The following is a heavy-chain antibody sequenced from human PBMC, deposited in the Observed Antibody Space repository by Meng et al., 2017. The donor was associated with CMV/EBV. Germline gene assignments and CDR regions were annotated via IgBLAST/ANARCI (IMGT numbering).Heavy chain of an antibody. J-gene: IGHJ4*02. CDR1: YTFTGYY. CDR3: AIPYDSSGYYFPGTDY. Sequence: YTFTGYYMHWVRQAPGQGLEWMGWINPNSGGTNYAQKFQGRVTMTRDTSISTAYMELSRLRSDDTAVYYCAIPYDSSGYYFPGTDYWGQGTLVTVSS. CDR2: INPNSGGT. V-gene: IGHV1-2*02. D-gene: IGHD3-22*01.